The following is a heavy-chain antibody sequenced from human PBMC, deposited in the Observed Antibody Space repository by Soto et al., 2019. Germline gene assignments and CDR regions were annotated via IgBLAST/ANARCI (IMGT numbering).Heavy chain of an antibody. J-gene: IGHJ1*01. Sequence: ASVKVSCKVSGYTLTELSMHWVRQAPGKGLEWMGGFDPEDGETIYAQKFQGRVTMTEDTSTDTAYMELSSLRSEAMYVYSCAIGGPYAEYFQHWGQGTLVTVSS. V-gene: IGHV1-24*01. CDR1: GYTLTELS. D-gene: IGHD3-10*01. CDR3: AIGGPYAEYFQH. CDR2: FDPEDGET.